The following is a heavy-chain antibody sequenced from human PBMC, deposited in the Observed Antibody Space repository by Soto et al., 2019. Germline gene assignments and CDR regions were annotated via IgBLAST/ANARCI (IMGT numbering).Heavy chain of an antibody. J-gene: IGHJ4*02. V-gene: IGHV4-34*01. CDR1: GGSFSSHY. D-gene: IGHD4-17*01. CDR3: ASISDFGGFDY. Sequence: QVHLQQWGAGLLKPSETLSLTCAVSGGSFSSHYWSWIRQPPGKGLEWIGEINHGGSANYIPSLKSRVMISVVRSKNQFSLKLSSVTAADTAVYYCASISDFGGFDYWGQGTLVTVSS. CDR2: INHGGSA.